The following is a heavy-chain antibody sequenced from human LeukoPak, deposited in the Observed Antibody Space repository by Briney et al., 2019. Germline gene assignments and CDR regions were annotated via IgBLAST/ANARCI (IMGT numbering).Heavy chain of an antibody. D-gene: IGHD4-23*01. Sequence: SETLSLSCTVSGGSISSGDYYWSWIRQPPGKGLEWIGYIYYSGSTYYNPSLKSRLTISVDTSKNQFSLKLRSVTAADTAVYYCAREPGYGGSIDCWGQGTLVTVSS. J-gene: IGHJ4*02. V-gene: IGHV4-30-4*01. CDR1: GGSISSGDYY. CDR3: AREPGYGGSIDC. CDR2: IYYSGST.